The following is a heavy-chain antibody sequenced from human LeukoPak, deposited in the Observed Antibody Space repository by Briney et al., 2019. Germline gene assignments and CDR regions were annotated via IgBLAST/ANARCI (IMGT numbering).Heavy chain of an antibody. CDR3: ARDFGTTGWHTFDY. V-gene: IGHV6-1*01. D-gene: IGHD6-19*01. J-gene: IGHJ4*02. CDR2: TYYRSKWCN. CDR1: GDSVSSKNGA. Sequence: SQTLSLTCVVSGDSVSSKNGAWNWIRQSPSRGLEWLGRTYYRSKWCNDYAESMEGRMSISQDTSKNQYSLHLNSVTPDVTAVYYCARDFGTTGWHTFDYWGQGTLVTVSS.